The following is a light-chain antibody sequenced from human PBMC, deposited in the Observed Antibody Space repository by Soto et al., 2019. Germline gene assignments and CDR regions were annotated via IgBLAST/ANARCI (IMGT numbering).Light chain of an antibody. CDR3: SSYTSSSTLL. V-gene: IGLV2-14*01. CDR1: SSDVGGYNY. CDR2: EVS. Sequence: QSALAQPASVSGSPGQSITSSCTGTSSDVGGYNYVSWYQQHPGKAPKLMIYEVSNRPSGVSNRFSGSKSGNTASLTISGLQAEDEADYYCSSYTSSSTLLFGTGTKVTVL. J-gene: IGLJ1*01.